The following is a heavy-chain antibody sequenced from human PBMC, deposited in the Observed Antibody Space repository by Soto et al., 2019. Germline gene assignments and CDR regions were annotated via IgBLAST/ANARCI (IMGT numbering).Heavy chain of an antibody. CDR1: GYTFTSYD. CDR2: MNPNSGNT. CDR3: SSEVNFYGLDV. J-gene: IGHJ6*02. V-gene: IGHV1-8*01. Sequence: QVQLVQSGAEVKKPGASVTVPCNASGYTFTSYDINWVRQATGQGLEWMGWMNPNSGNTGYAQKFQGRVTMTRNSSISTAYMELSSLRSEDTAVYYCSSEVNFYGLDVWGQGTTVTVSS.